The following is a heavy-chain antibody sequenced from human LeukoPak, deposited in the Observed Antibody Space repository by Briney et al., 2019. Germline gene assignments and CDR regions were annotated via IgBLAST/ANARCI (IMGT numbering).Heavy chain of an antibody. CDR2: ISSSSSYI. CDR3: ARDKYDILTGRTDTFDY. D-gene: IGHD3-9*01. V-gene: IGHV3-21*01. J-gene: IGHJ4*02. CDR1: GFTFSSYS. Sequence: GGSLRLSCAASGFTFSSYSMSWVRQAPGKGLEWVSSISSSSSYIYYADSVKGRFTISRDNAKNSLYLQMNSLRAEDTAVYYCARDKYDILTGRTDTFDYWGQGTLVTVSS.